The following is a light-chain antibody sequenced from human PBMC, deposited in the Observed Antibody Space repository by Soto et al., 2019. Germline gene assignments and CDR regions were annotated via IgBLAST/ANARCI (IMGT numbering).Light chain of an antibody. V-gene: IGKV3-20*01. Sequence: EIVLTQSPATLSLSPGERATLSCRASQSVTSSYLAWYQQKPGQAPRLLIYAASSRASAIPDRFSGSGSGTDFTLTISRLEPEDFAVYYCHQYGTSPQTFGQGTKVDIK. CDR2: AAS. J-gene: IGKJ1*01. CDR3: HQYGTSPQT. CDR1: QSVTSSY.